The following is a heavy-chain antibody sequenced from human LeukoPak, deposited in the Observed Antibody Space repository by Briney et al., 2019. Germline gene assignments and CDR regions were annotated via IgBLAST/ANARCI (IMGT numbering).Heavy chain of an antibody. V-gene: IGHV1-69*04. CDR3: TRERRYYDILTGYNPAYYYYGMDV. Sequence: SVKVSCKASGGTFSSYAISWVRQAPGQGLEWVGRIIPIFGVANYAQKFQGRVTITADKSTSTAYMELSCLRSEDTAVYYCTRERRYYDILTGYNPAYYYYGMDVWGQGATVTVSS. D-gene: IGHD3-9*01. CDR1: GGTFSSYA. CDR2: IIPIFGVA. J-gene: IGHJ6*02.